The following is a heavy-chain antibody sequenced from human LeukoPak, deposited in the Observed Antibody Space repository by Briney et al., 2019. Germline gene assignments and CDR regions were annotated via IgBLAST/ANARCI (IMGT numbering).Heavy chain of an antibody. D-gene: IGHD1-26*01. CDR3: ARDKVVGATHFDY. V-gene: IGHV3-9*01. CDR1: GFTFDDYA. Sequence: PGGSLRLSCVVSGFTFDDYAMHWVRQGPGKGLEWVSGISWNGGSVDYADSVKGRFTISRDNAKNSLSLQMNSLRAEDTAVYYCARDKVVGATHFDYWGQGTLVTVSS. J-gene: IGHJ4*02. CDR2: ISWNGGSV.